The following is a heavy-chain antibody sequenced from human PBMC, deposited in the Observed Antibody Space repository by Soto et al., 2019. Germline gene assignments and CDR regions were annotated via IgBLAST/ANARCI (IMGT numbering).Heavy chain of an antibody. CDR3: ARSQGSSTSLEIYYYYYYGMDV. Sequence: QVQLVQSGAEVKKPGSSVKVSCKASGGTFGSYAISWVRQAPGQGLEWMGGIIPITATANYAQKCQGRVTITADESTSTASMQLSSLRSEDTAVYYCARSQGSSTSLEIYYYYYYGMDVWGQGTTVNVSS. D-gene: IGHD2-2*01. CDR2: IIPITATA. V-gene: IGHV1-69*01. J-gene: IGHJ6*02. CDR1: GGTFGSYA.